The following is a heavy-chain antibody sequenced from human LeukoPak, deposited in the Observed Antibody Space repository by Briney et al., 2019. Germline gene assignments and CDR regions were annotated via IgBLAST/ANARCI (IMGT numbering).Heavy chain of an antibody. V-gene: IGHV3-30*02. J-gene: IGHJ4*02. CDR3: AKDAGVVSPFVDY. CDR1: GFTFSSYG. CDR2: IRYDGSNK. Sequence: GGSLRLSCAASGFTFSSYGMHWVRQAPGKGLEWVAFIRYDGSNKYYADSVKGRFTISRDNSKNTLYLQMNSLRAEDTAVYYCAKDAGVVSPFVDYWGQGTLVTVSS. D-gene: IGHD3-3*01.